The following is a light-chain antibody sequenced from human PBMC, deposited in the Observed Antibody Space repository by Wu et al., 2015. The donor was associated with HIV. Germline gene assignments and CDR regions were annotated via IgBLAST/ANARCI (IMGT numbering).Light chain of an antibody. CDR1: QSVSSN. CDR2: GAS. CDR3: LQDYNYPWT. J-gene: IGKJ1*01. V-gene: IGKV3-15*01. Sequence: EIVMTQSPATLSVSPGERVTLSCRASQSVSSNLAWYQQKPGQAPRLLIYGASTRATGIPARFSGSGSGTEFTLTISSMQSEDFATYYCLQDYNYPWTFGQGTKVQIK.